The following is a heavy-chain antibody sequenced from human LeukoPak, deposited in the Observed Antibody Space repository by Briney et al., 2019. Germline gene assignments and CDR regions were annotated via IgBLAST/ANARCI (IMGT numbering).Heavy chain of an antibody. CDR2: ISSSGSTI. Sequence: PGGSLRLSCAASGFTFSSYEMNWVRQAPGKGLEWVSYISSSGSTIYYADSVKGRFTISRDNAKNSLYLQMNSLRAEDTAVYYCARSRDYGDYDHWGQGTLVTVSS. CDR1: GFTFSSYE. CDR3: ARSRDYGDYDH. D-gene: IGHD4-17*01. V-gene: IGHV3-48*03. J-gene: IGHJ1*01.